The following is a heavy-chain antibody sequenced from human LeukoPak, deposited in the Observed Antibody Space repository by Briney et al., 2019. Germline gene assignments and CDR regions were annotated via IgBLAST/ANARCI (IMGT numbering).Heavy chain of an antibody. CDR2: IIPILGIA. J-gene: IGHJ4*02. Sequence: ASVKVSCKASGGTFSSYTISWVRQAPGHGLEWMGRIIPILGIANYAQKFQGRVTITADKSTSTAYMELSSLRSEDTAAYYCALQLRDILRSYRPFDYWGQGTLVTVSS. V-gene: IGHV1-69*02. CDR1: GGTFSSYT. CDR3: ALQLRDILRSYRPFDY. D-gene: IGHD3-3*01.